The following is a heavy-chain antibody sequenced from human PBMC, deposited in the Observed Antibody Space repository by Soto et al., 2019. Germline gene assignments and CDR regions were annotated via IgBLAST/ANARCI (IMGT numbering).Heavy chain of an antibody. CDR3: AKAPRGRYFDWLSHPYNWFDP. Sequence: EVQLLESGGGLVQPGGSLRRSCAASGFTFSSYAMSWVRQAPGKGLEWVSAISGSGGSTYYADSVKGRFTISRDNSKNTLYLKMNSLRAEDTAVYYCAKAPRGRYFDWLSHPYNWFDPWGQGTLVTVSS. J-gene: IGHJ5*02. CDR1: GFTFSSYA. CDR2: ISGSGGST. D-gene: IGHD3-9*01. V-gene: IGHV3-23*01.